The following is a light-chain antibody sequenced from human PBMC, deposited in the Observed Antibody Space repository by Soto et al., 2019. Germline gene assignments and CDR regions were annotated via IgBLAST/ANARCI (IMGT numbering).Light chain of an antibody. CDR3: AAWDDSRSGPV. J-gene: IGLJ2*01. CDR1: SSDVGGYDY. Sequence: QSVLTQPASVSGSPGQSITISCTGTSSDVGGYDYVSWYQLHPGKAPKLMVFEVSNRPSGVSYRFSGSKSGTSASLAISGLRSEDEADYYCAAWDDSRSGPVFGGGTKLTVL. CDR2: EVS. V-gene: IGLV2-14*01.